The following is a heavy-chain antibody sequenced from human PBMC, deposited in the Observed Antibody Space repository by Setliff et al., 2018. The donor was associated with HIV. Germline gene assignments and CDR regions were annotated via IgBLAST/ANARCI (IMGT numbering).Heavy chain of an antibody. CDR2: INTNTGYP. CDR3: ARVRTSYNFWVGDVFDP. CDR1: GYTFTSYA. D-gene: IGHD1-1*01. J-gene: IGHJ5*02. V-gene: IGHV7-4-1*02. Sequence: ASVKVSCKASGYTFTSYAMNWVRQAPGQGLEWMGMINTNTGYPTYAQAFRGRFVFSLDTSVSTAYLEISSLEAEDTAVYFCARVRTSYNFWVGDVFDPWGQGTLVTVSS.